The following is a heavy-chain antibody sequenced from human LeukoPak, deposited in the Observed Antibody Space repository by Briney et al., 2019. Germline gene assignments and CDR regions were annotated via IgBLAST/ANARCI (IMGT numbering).Heavy chain of an antibody. CDR2: ISNTGSDT. CDR1: GFTFSNYA. J-gene: IGHJ6*04. D-gene: IGHD3-10*01. V-gene: IGHV3-23*01. Sequence: GGSLRLSCAASGFTFSNYAMTWVRQAPGKGLEWVSTISNTGSDTYYADSVQGRFTISRDNSENTLYLQMNNLRAEDTAIHYCARAPYPDYGWGRPLFRDVGAKGPRVAVSS. CDR3: ARAPYPDYGWGRPLFRDV.